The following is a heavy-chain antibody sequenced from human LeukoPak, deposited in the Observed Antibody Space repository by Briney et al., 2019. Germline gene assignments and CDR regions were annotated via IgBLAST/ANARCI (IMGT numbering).Heavy chain of an antibody. CDR1: GFTFTNYN. Sequence: GASVKVSCKASGFTFTNYNMHWVRQAPGQGLEWMGIINPSGGSTNYAQNFQARVTMTRDTSTSTVYMELSSLRSEDTAVYYCARVIDGYNDAYDIWGQGTMVTVPS. CDR2: INPSGGST. CDR3: ARVIDGYNDAYDI. J-gene: IGHJ3*02. V-gene: IGHV1-46*01. D-gene: IGHD5-24*01.